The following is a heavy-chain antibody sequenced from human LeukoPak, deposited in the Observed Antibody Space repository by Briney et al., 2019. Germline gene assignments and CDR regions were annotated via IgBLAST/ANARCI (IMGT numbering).Heavy chain of an antibody. CDR3: ARWTNFHAFDI. V-gene: IGHV3-30*14. J-gene: IGHJ3*02. D-gene: IGHD1-1*01. CDR1: GFTFSGYA. Sequence: SGGSLRLSCAASGFTFSGYAMHWVRQAPGKGLEWVAVISYEESSNYYADSVKGRFTISRDNSKNTLYLQMNSLRAEDTAVYYCARWTNFHAFDIWGQGTLVTVSS. CDR2: ISYEESSN.